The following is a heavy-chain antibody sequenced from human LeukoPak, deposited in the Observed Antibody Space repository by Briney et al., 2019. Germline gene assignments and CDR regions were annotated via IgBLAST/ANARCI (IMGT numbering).Heavy chain of an antibody. CDR2: ISGSAGSP. V-gene: IGHV3-23*01. Sequence: PGGSLRLSCAASGFTFSSYAMSWVRQAPGKGLEWVSAISGSAGSPHYADSVRGRFTISRDNSRNTLYLQMNSLRAEDTAVYYCAKDLQVSSAYHFDYWGQGTLVSVSS. J-gene: IGHJ4*02. D-gene: IGHD6-19*01. CDR1: GFTFSSYA. CDR3: AKDLQVSSAYHFDY.